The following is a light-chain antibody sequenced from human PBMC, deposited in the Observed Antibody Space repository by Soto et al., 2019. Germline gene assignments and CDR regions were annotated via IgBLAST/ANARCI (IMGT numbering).Light chain of an antibody. CDR1: SSNIGNNF. CDR3: GTWDSSLSAGL. Sequence: QSVLTQPPSVSAAPGQKVTISCSGSSSNIGNNFVSWYQQLPGTAPKLLIYDNNKRPSGIPDRFSGSKSGTSATLDITGLQTGDEADYYCGTWDSSLSAGLFGGGTKVTVL. V-gene: IGLV1-51*01. CDR2: DNN. J-gene: IGLJ2*01.